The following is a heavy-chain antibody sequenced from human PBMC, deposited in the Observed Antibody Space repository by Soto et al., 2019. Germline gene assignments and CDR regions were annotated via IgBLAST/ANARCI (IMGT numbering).Heavy chain of an antibody. V-gene: IGHV4-31*03. J-gene: IGHJ4*01. CDR3: ARGRSVLLNFDC. D-gene: IGHD3-10*01. CDR2: VYYSGST. CDR1: CGSISSGGYY. Sequence: SETQSLTCTVSCGSISSGGYYWSWIRQHPGKGLEWIGYVYYSGSTYYNPSLKSRVTISVDTSKNQFSLKLSSVTAADTAVYYCARGRSVLLNFDCCRYGTLVTVSS.